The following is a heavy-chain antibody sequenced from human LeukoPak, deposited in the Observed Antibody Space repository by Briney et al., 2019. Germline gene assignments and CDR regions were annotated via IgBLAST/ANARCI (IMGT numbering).Heavy chain of an antibody. J-gene: IGHJ4*02. V-gene: IGHV4-4*07. Sequence: SETLSLTCTVSGSSISSVSNDYWTWIRQAPGKGLEWIGRIYNSGITNYNPSPKSRFTMSMDTSMNQFSLKLRSVTAADTAVYYCARDYGDFPAYYFAYWAREPWSPSPQ. D-gene: IGHD4-17*01. CDR3: ARDYGDFPAYYFAY. CDR1: GSSISSVSNDY. CDR2: IYNSGIT.